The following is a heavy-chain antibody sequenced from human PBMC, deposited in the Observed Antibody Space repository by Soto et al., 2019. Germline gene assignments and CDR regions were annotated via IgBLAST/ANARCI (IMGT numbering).Heavy chain of an antibody. J-gene: IGHJ5*02. D-gene: IGHD3-22*01. Sequence: GESLKISCKGSGYSFTSYWIGWVRQMPGKGLEWMGIIYPGDSDTRYSPSFQGQVTISADKSISTAYLQWSGLKASDTAMYYCARLGLAYYDSSGFNWFDPWGQGTLVTVSS. CDR3: ARLGLAYYDSSGFNWFDP. V-gene: IGHV5-51*01. CDR1: GYSFTSYW. CDR2: IYPGDSDT.